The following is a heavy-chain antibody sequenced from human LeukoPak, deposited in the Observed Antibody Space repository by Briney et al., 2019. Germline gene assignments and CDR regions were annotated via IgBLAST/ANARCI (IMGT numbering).Heavy chain of an antibody. D-gene: IGHD1-14*01. CDR2: ISSSGSTL. CDR3: ARDNRKAHRGVFDY. J-gene: IGHJ4*02. Sequence: GGSLRLSCAASGFTFSSYEMNWVRQAPGKGLEWVSYISSSGSTLYYADSVKGRFTISRDNAKNSLYLQMNSLRAEDTAVYYCARDNRKAHRGVFDYWGQGTLVTVSS. CDR1: GFTFSSYE. V-gene: IGHV3-48*03.